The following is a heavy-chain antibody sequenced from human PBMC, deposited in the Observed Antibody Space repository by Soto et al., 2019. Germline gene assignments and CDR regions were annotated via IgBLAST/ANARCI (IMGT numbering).Heavy chain of an antibody. J-gene: IGHJ1*01. Sequence: EVQILQSGGGLVQPGESLRLSCAASGFTFTTYAMTWIRQAPGKGLEWVASISGSGRSANYSDSAKGRFVLSRDNSKNTVFLEMTSLRVGDSAVYFCARDNGESGYWGQGTLVTVSS. D-gene: IGHD2-2*03. CDR2: ISGSGRSA. CDR3: ARDNGESGY. V-gene: IGHV3-23*01. CDR1: GFTFTTYA.